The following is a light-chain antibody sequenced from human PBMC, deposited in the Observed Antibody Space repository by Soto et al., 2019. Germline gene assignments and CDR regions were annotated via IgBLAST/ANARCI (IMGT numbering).Light chain of an antibody. CDR3: PQRSKLPIT. V-gene: IGKV3-11*01. CDR1: QSISTY. J-gene: IGKJ5*01. Sequence: IVLTQSPATLSLSPGERATLSCRASQSISTYLAWYQQKPGQAPRLLIYGASNRATGIPARFTGSGAGTDFTLTINSLEPEDFVVYYSPQRSKLPITFGQGTRQEIK. CDR2: GAS.